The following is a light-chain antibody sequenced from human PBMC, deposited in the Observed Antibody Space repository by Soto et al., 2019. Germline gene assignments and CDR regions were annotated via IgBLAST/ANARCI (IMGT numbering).Light chain of an antibody. Sequence: QSALTQPASVSRSPGQSITISCTGTSSDVGGHNYVSWYQQHPGIAPKLMISEVSNRPSGVSNRFSGSKSGNTASLTISGLQAEDEADYYCSSYTTSSTLVFGGGTKLTVL. V-gene: IGLV2-14*01. CDR1: SSDVGGHNY. J-gene: IGLJ2*01. CDR2: EVS. CDR3: SSYTTSSTLV.